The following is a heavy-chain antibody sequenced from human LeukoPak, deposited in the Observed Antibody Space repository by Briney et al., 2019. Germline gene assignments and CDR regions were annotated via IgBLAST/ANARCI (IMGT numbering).Heavy chain of an antibody. J-gene: IGHJ4*02. CDR1: GFTFNYYN. CDR2: ISGSGDTI. Sequence: GESLRLSCSASGFTFNYYNMKWVRQAPGKGLEWFSDISGSGDTIYYADSVKGRFTISRDNVKNSLYLQMNSLKAEDTAVCYCTRGRAGACDYWGQGTLVTVSS. CDR3: TRGRAGACDY. V-gene: IGHV3-48*01. D-gene: IGHD6-13*01.